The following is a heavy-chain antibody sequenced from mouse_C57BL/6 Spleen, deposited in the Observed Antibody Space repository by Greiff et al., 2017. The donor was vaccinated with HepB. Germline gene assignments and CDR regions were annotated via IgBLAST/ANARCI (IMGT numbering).Heavy chain of an antibody. CDR2: IDPSDSYT. CDR1: GYTFTSYW. J-gene: IGHJ3*01. Sequence: VQLQQPGAELVRPGTSVKLSCKASGYTFTSYWMHWVKQRPGQGLEWIGVIDPSDSYTNYNQKFKGKATLTVDTSSSTAYMQLSSLTSEDSAVYYCAREGNYYGGFAYWGQGTLVTVSA. CDR3: AREGNYYGGFAY. D-gene: IGHD1-1*01. V-gene: IGHV1-59*01.